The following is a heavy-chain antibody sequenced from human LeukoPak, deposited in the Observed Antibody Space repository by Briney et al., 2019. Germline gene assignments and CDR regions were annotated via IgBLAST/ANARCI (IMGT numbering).Heavy chain of an antibody. Sequence: ASVKVSCKASGYTFSDYFIHWVRQAPGQGLEWMGWIIPKSGATNYAQRFRDRVTVTSDTSTAYMDLSGLTSDDTAVYYCARVRDNWNPNYYYYYMDVWGKGTTVTVSS. J-gene: IGHJ6*03. D-gene: IGHD1-20*01. CDR1: GYTFSDYF. CDR3: ARVRDNWNPNYYYYYMDV. CDR2: IIPKSGAT. V-gene: IGHV1-2*02.